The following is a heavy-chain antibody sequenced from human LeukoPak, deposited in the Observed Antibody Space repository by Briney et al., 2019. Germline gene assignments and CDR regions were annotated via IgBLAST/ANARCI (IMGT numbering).Heavy chain of an antibody. V-gene: IGHV4-61*02. CDR3: ARTSTVTTAFDI. J-gene: IGHJ5*02. CDR1: GGFISSGGYY. Sequence: LTXSVSGGFISSGGYYWSWLRQPAGKGLEWIVRIYTGGSTNYNPSLKSRVSMTVNRAKNQFSLKLTSVTAADTAVYYCARTSTVTTAFDIWGQGTLVTVSS. CDR2: IYTGGST. D-gene: IGHD4-11*01.